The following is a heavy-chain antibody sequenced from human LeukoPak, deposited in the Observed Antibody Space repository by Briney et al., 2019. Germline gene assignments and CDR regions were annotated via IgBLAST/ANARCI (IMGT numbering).Heavy chain of an antibody. Sequence: PSETLSLTCTVSGGSISSYYWSWIRQPPGKGLEWIGYIYYKSRVTISVDTSKNQLSLKLTSVTAADTAVYFCARGRSMEFLVFSGAAAGSKSGSSWFDPWGQGTLVTVSS. CDR1: GGSISSYY. D-gene: IGHD6-13*01. CDR3: ARGRSMEFLVFSGAAAGSKSGSSWFDP. J-gene: IGHJ5*02. V-gene: IGHV4-59*08. CDR2: IYY.